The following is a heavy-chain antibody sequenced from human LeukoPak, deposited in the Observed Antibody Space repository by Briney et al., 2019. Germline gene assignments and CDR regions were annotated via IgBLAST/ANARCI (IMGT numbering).Heavy chain of an antibody. CDR3: ARSSYYDILTGLYRGYCFDY. CDR2: IYYSGST. D-gene: IGHD3-9*01. CDR1: GGSLSSYH. J-gene: IGHJ4*02. Sequence: PSETLSLTCTVSGGSLSSYHWSWIRQPPGKGLEWIGYIYYSGSTNYNPSLKSRVTISVDTSKNQFSLKLSSVTAADTAVYYCARSSYYDILTGLYRGYCFDYWGQGTLVTVSS. V-gene: IGHV4-59*01.